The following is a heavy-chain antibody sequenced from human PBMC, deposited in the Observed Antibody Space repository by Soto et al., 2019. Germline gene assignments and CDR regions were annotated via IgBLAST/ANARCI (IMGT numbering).Heavy chain of an antibody. Sequence: EVQLLESGGGLVQPGGSLRLSCAASGFTFSSYAMSWVRQAPGKGLEWVSAISGSGGSTYYADSVKGRFTISRDNSKNTLYLQMNSLRAEDTAVYYCAKTGLDIVATVTQGDYYYYGMDVWGQGTTVTVSS. CDR1: GFTFSSYA. J-gene: IGHJ6*02. CDR3: AKTGLDIVATVTQGDYYYYGMDV. CDR2: ISGSGGST. V-gene: IGHV3-23*01. D-gene: IGHD5-12*01.